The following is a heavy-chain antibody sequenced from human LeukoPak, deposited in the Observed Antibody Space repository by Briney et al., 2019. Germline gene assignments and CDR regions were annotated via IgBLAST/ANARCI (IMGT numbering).Heavy chain of an antibody. Sequence: SETLSLTCAVYGGSFSDYYWSWIRQPPGKGLEWIGEINHSGSTNYNPSLKSRVTISVDTSKNQFSLKLSSVTAADTAVYYCARGRVRCSSTSCYSFWFDPWGQGTLVTVSS. J-gene: IGHJ5*02. CDR3: ARGRVRCSSTSCYSFWFDP. V-gene: IGHV4-34*01. CDR1: GGSFSDYY. CDR2: INHSGST. D-gene: IGHD2-2*01.